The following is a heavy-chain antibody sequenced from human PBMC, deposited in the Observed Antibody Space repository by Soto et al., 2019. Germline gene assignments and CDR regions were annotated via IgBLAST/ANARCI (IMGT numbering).Heavy chain of an antibody. CDR3: ARIYSTTWSPDAFDI. D-gene: IGHD2-2*01. Sequence: PSETLSLTCPVAVGPFNDYYCHWTGEPQGKGLEWVGNITPRPLTNSNSSLKSRTTMSVDTSKNRFSLKLSSVTAADTAVYYCARIYSTTWSPDAFDIWGQGPVVTVS. CDR1: VGPFNDYY. CDR2: ITPRPLT. J-gene: IGHJ3*02. V-gene: IGHV4-34*01.